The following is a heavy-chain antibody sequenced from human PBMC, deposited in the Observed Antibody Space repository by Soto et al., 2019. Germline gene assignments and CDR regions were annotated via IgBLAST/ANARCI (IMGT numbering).Heavy chain of an antibody. D-gene: IGHD2-21*02. CDR2: LSSSGYST. J-gene: IGHJ4*02. V-gene: IGHV3-23*01. CDR3: AKDWCLGDCGYDFDY. CDR1: GFTFSRSA. Sequence: GGSLRLSCAASGFTFSRSAMSWVRQAPGKGLEWVSGLSSSGYSTYYTDSVKGRFTISRDNSKNTLYLQMDSLTAEDTAIYYCAKDWCLGDCGYDFDYWGQGALVTVSS.